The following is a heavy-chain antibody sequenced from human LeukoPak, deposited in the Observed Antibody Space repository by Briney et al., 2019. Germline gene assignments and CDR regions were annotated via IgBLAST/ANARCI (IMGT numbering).Heavy chain of an antibody. D-gene: IGHD3-10*01. CDR3: ARARGMVRGVIIPRIYFDY. CDR2: INYRGST. V-gene: IGHV4-34*01. J-gene: IGHJ4*02. Sequence: SETLSLTCAVYGGSFRGYYWSCIRHPPGKGREWIGEINYRGSTNYNPSLKSRVTISVDTSKNQYSLKLSSVTAADTAVYYCARARGMVRGVIIPRIYFDYWGQGTLVTVSS. CDR1: GGSFRGYY.